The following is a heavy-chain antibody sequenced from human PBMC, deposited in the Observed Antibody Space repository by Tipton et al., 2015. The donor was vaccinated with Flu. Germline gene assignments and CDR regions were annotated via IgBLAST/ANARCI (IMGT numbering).Heavy chain of an antibody. J-gene: IGHJ5*02. V-gene: IGHV3-33*01. CDR1: GFTFSSYG. D-gene: IGHD3-3*01. CDR3: ARDSPAPSSYDFWSGYYFHQNWFDP. CDR2: IWYDGSNK. Sequence: SLRLSCAASGFTFSSYGMHWVRQAPGKGLEWVAVIWYDGSNKYYADSVEGRFTISRDNSKNTLYLQMNSLRAEDTAVYYCARDSPAPSSYDFWSGYYFHQNWFDPWGQGTLVTVSS.